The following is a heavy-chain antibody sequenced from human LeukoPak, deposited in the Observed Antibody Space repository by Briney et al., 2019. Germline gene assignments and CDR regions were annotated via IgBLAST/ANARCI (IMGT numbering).Heavy chain of an antibody. CDR1: GFTFDDYG. V-gene: IGHV3-20*04. D-gene: IGHD4-17*01. Sequence: SGGSLRLSCAASGFTFDDYGMNWVRQAPGKGLGWVSGVNWNGGSTGYADSVKGRFTISRDNAKNSLYVQMNSLRTEDTALYYCARDGDYGTYYYYMDVWGKGTTVTVSS. CDR2: VNWNGGST. CDR3: ARDGDYGTYYYYMDV. J-gene: IGHJ6*03.